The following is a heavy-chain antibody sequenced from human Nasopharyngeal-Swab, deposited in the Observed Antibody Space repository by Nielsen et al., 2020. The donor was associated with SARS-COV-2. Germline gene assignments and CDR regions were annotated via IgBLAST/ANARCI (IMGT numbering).Heavy chain of an antibody. J-gene: IGHJ5*02. CDR3: ARDVAGADSA. CDR2: TDENARTT. Sequence: GESLKISCAASGFTFSRYWMHWVRQAPGKGLVWVSRTDENARTTNYADSVKGRFTIYRDNAKNTLYLQMNSLRVEDTGLYYCARDVAGADSAWGQGTLVTVSS. CDR1: GFTFSRYW. V-gene: IGHV3-74*01. D-gene: IGHD2-21*01.